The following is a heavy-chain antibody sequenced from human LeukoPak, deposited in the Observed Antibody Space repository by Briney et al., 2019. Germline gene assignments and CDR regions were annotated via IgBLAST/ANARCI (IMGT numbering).Heavy chain of an antibody. CDR1: GFTFGSYW. CDR2: INNDGSNT. J-gene: IGHJ4*02. Sequence: PGGSLRLSCAASGFTFGSYWMQWVRQTPEKGLVWVAHINNDGSNTIYADSVKGRFTTSRDNAKNTLYLQMDSLRAEDTAVYYCARDSVGVPTDFDYWGQGTLVTVSS. D-gene: IGHD1-26*01. V-gene: IGHV3-74*01. CDR3: ARDSVGVPTDFDY.